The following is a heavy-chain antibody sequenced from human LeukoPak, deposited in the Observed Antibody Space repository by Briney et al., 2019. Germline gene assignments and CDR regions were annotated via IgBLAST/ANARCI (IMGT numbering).Heavy chain of an antibody. D-gene: IGHD3-22*01. CDR3: AKDREYYYDSSGFFDY. CDR1: GFTFSSYA. V-gene: IGHV3-23*01. Sequence: GGSLRLSCAASGFTFSSYAMSWVRQAPGKGLEWVSAISGSGGSTYYADSVKGRVTISRDNSKNTLYLQMNSLRAEDTAVYYCAKDREYYYDSSGFFDYWGQGTLVTVSS. CDR2: ISGSGGST. J-gene: IGHJ4*02.